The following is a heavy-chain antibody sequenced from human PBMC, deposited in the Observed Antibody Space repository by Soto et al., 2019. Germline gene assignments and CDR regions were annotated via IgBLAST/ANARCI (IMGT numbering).Heavy chain of an antibody. V-gene: IGHV3-30*03. J-gene: IGHJ5*01. D-gene: IGHD6-6*01. CDR1: GFTFSSYG. Sequence: QVQLVESGGGVVQPGRSPRLSCEASGFTFSSYGLHWVRQAPGKGLEWVASISYAGIITYYADSVKGRFTISRDNSKNTLYLQMNSLRGEDTAVYYCGRDTGLDGDNWLDSWGQGTLVTVSS. CDR2: ISYAGIIT. CDR3: GRDTGLDGDNWLDS.